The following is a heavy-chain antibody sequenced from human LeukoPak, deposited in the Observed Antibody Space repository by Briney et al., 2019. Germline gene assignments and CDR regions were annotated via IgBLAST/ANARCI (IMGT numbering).Heavy chain of an antibody. Sequence: GESLKISCKGSGYSFTSYWIGWVRQMPGKGLEWMGIIYPGDSDTRYSPSFQGQVTISADKSISTAYLQWSGLKASDTAMYYCARSGYYDSSGYYGYDAFDIWGQGTMVTVSS. CDR2: IYPGDSDT. CDR1: GYSFTSYW. V-gene: IGHV5-51*01. CDR3: ARSGYYDSSGYYGYDAFDI. J-gene: IGHJ3*02. D-gene: IGHD3-22*01.